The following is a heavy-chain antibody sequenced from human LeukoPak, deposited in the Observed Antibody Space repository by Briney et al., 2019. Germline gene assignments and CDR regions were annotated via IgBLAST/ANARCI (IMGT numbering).Heavy chain of an antibody. D-gene: IGHD2-21*02. CDR1: GGTFSSYA. Sequence: GASVKVSCKASGGTFSSYAISWVRQAPGQGLEWMGGIIPTFGTANYAQKFQGRVTITADESTSTAYMELSSLRSEDTAVYYCARAGVVTASFDYWGQGTLVTVSS. J-gene: IGHJ4*02. CDR2: IIPTFGTA. V-gene: IGHV1-69*13. CDR3: ARAGVVTASFDY.